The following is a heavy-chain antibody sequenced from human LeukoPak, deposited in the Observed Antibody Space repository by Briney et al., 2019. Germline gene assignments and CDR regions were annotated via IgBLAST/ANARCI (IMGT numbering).Heavy chain of an antibody. D-gene: IGHD3-10*01. V-gene: IGHV1-69*05. CDR2: IIPIFGTA. J-gene: IGHJ4*02. CDR1: GGTFSSYA. Sequence: SVKVSCKASGGTFSSYAISWVRQAPGQGLEWMGGIIPIFGTANYAQKFQGRVTITTDESTSTAYMELSSLGSEDTAVYYCARVAFGSGSYYNVYYFDYWGQGTLVTVSS. CDR3: ARVAFGSGSYYNVYYFDY.